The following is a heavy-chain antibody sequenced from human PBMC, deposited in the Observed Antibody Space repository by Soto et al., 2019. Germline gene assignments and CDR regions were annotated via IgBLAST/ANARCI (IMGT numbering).Heavy chain of an antibody. CDR3: ARDLAVGLVDY. J-gene: IGHJ4*02. CDR1: GYTFTSYG. CDR2: ISAYNVNT. Sequence: QVHLVQSGAEVKKPGASVKVSCKASGYTFTSYGISWLRQAPGQGLEWRGWISAYNVNTKYTQKLQGRVTMTTDTSTSTGYMELRSLRSDDTAVYYCARDLAVGLVDYWGQGTLVTVYS. V-gene: IGHV1-18*01. D-gene: IGHD6-19*01.